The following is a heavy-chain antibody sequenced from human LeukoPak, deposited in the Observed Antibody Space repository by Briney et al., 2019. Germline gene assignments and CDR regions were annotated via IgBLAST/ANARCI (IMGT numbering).Heavy chain of an antibody. CDR3: AKDPLYKQKRYYYYYMDV. J-gene: IGHJ6*03. CDR2: ISGSGGST. D-gene: IGHD2-2*02. CDR1: GFTFSSYA. Sequence: AGGSLRLSCAASGFTFSSYAMSWVRQAPGKGLEWVSAISGSGGSTYYADSVKGRFTISRDNSKNTLYLQMNSLRAEDTAVYYCAKDPLYKQKRYYYYYMDVWGKGTTVTVSS. V-gene: IGHV3-23*01.